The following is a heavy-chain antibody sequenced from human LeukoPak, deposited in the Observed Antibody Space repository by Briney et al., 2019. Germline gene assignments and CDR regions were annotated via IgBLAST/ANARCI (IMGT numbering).Heavy chain of an antibody. CDR3: ARGGGTFES. D-gene: IGHD2-15*01. CDR2: ISYDGSNK. V-gene: IGHV3-30*04. Sequence: PGGSLRLSCAASGFTFSSYAMHWVRQAPGKGLEWVAVISYDGSNKYYADSVKGRFTISRDNAENSLYLQMNSLRAEDTAVYYCARGGGTFESWGQGTLVTVSS. CDR1: GFTFSSYA. J-gene: IGHJ4*02.